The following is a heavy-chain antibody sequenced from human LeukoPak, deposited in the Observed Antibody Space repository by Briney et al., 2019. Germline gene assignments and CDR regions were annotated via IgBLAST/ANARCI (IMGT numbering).Heavy chain of an antibody. V-gene: IGHV1-18*01. CDR2: VGGNSAYT. Sequence: ASVKVSCKASGYTFTSFGISWIRQAPGQGLEWMGWVGGNSAYTNSAQKLQDRVTMTTDTSTNTAYMELRSLRSEDTAVYYCARESIAAAGTFYWGQGALVTVSS. D-gene: IGHD6-13*01. CDR1: GYTFTSFG. CDR3: ARESIAAAGTFY. J-gene: IGHJ4*02.